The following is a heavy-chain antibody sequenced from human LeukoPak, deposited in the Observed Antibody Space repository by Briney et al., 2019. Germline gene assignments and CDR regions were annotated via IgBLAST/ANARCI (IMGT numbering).Heavy chain of an antibody. CDR2: IYYSGST. V-gene: IGHV4-39*07. CDR3: ARGGQYYDILTGLFDY. CDR1: GGSISSSSYY. D-gene: IGHD3-9*01. J-gene: IGHJ4*02. Sequence: SETLSLTCTVSGGSISSSSYYWGWIRQPPGKGLEWIGSIYYSGSTYYNPSLKSRVTISVDTSKNQFSLKLSSVTAADTAVYYCARGGQYYDILTGLFDYWGQGTLVTVSS.